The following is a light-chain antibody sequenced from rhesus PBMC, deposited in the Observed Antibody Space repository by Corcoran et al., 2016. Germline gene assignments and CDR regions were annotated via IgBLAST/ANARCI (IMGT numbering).Light chain of an antibody. CDR1: KLRSEP. J-gene: IGLJ1*01. Sequence: SHDLTQPPAASVSPGQTARITCARDKLRSEPVHWYQPQPPEAPVLVIYSGPERPSGIPDRFSGSHSGKTATLTSRGVEAGDAADYYCQVSDVSTDRPIFGAGTRLTVL. CDR3: QVSDVSTDRPI. V-gene: IGLV3-44*01. CDR2: SGP.